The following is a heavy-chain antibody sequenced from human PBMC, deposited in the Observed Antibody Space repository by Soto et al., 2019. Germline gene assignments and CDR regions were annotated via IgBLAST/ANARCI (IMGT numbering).Heavy chain of an antibody. D-gene: IGHD5-12*01. CDR3: AGSHSGYDPLGMDV. V-gene: IGHV4-61*01. CDR2: TDETGST. Sequence: PSETLSLTCTVSGASVSSGSYYWTWIRQPPGKELGWSGCTDETGSTDYIPAHRRRCSLGLGTSKNRLSVRVDSVTPADTAVYYCAGSHSGYDPLGMDVWGQGTTVTVSS. CDR1: GASVSSGSYY. J-gene: IGHJ6*02.